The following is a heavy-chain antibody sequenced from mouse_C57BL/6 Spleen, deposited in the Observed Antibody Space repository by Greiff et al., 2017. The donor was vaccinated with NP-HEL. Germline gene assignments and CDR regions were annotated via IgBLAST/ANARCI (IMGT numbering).Heavy chain of an antibody. Sequence: VQLQQSGAELVKPGASVKISCKASGYAFSSYWMNWVKQRPGKGLEWIGQIYPGDGDTNYNGKFKGKATLTADKASSTAYMQLSSLTSEDSAVYFCARKVDYYGSSYAMDYWGQGTSVTVSS. D-gene: IGHD1-1*01. CDR2: IYPGDGDT. CDR1: GYAFSSYW. V-gene: IGHV1-80*01. CDR3: ARKVDYYGSSYAMDY. J-gene: IGHJ4*01.